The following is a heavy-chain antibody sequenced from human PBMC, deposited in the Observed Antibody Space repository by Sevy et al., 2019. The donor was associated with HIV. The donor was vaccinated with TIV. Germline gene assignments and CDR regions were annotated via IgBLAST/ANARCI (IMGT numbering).Heavy chain of an antibody. CDR1: GFTFSNAW. CDR3: TAGPVSF. Sequence: GGSLRLSCTASGFTFSNAWMTWVRQTPERGLEWVALIKPITDAGTTDYVAPVKGRFTISRDDSENTVYLQLNSLKTGDTAVYYCTAGPVSFWGQGTLVTVSS. V-gene: IGHV3-15*01. D-gene: IGHD3-16*01. CDR2: IKPITDAGTT. J-gene: IGHJ4*02.